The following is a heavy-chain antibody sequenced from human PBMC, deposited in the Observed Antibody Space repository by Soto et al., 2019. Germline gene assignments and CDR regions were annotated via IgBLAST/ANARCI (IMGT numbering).Heavy chain of an antibody. CDR3: ARDRLMATAGTARHYFGLDV. CDR2: IYYSGNT. D-gene: IGHD5-18*01. CDR1: GGSIRSGGYY. Sequence: SETLSLTCTVSGGSIRSGGYYWSWVRQNPRKGLEWIGNIYYSGNTYYNPSLKSRPTISVDTSKNQFSLNLSSVTAADTAVYYCARDRLMATAGTARHYFGLDVWGQGTTVTVSS. V-gene: IGHV4-31*03. J-gene: IGHJ6*02.